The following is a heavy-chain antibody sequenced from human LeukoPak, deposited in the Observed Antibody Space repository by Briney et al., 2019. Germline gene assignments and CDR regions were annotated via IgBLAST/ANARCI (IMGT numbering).Heavy chain of an antibody. J-gene: IGHJ4*02. CDR2: MNPHSGNT. CDR3: ARVTSAVAGGDY. D-gene: IGHD6-19*01. Sequence: ASVKLSCKSSGYTFTIYDINLVRQATGQGLELMGWMNPHSGNTGYAQKFQGRVTITSTTSISTAYMELSSLRSEDTAVSYCARVTSAVAGGDYWGQGTLVTVSS. CDR1: GYTFTIYD. V-gene: IGHV1-8*03.